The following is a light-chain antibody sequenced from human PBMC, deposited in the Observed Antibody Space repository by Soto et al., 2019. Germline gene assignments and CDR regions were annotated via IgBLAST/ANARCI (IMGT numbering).Light chain of an antibody. J-gene: IGKJ1*01. V-gene: IGKV1-8*01. CDR2: AAS. CDR3: QQYYSYPPK. Sequence: AMRRSRWPSSFSASTGDRVTITCRASQGISSYLAWYQQKPGKAPKLLIYAASTLQSGVPSRFSGSGSGTDFTLTISCLQSGDFANYYCQQYYSYPPKFGQGTKVDSK. CDR1: QGISSY.